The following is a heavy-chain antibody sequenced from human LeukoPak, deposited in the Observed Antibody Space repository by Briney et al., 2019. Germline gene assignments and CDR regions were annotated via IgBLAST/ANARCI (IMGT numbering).Heavy chain of an antibody. CDR1: GYTFTGYY. D-gene: IGHD3-16*02. Sequence: ASVKVSCKASGYTFTGYYMHWVRQAPGQGLEWTGWINPNSGGTNYAQKLQGRVTMTRDTSISTAYMELSRLRSDDTAVYYCARVPSDYVWGSYRYWGQGTLVTVSS. CDR3: ARVPSDYVWGSYRY. V-gene: IGHV1-2*02. J-gene: IGHJ4*02. CDR2: INPNSGGT.